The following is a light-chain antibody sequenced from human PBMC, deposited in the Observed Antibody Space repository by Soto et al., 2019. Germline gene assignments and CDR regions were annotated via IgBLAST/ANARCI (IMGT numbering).Light chain of an antibody. J-gene: IGLJ1*01. Sequence: QSVLTQPASVSGSPGQSITISCTGTSSDVGGYNYVSWYQQHPGKAPKFMIYDVSNRPSGVSNRLSGSKSGNTASLTISGLQAEDEADTYCSTYTISSTHGFGTVTKVTDL. V-gene: IGLV2-14*01. CDR3: STYTISSTHG. CDR2: DVS. CDR1: SSDVGGYNY.